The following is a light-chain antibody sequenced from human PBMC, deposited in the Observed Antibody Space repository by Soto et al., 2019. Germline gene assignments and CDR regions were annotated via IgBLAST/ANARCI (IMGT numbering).Light chain of an antibody. V-gene: IGLV4-60*02. CDR1: SGHSSYI. CDR3: ETWDSNTRV. Sequence: QLVLTQSSSASASLGSSVKLTCTLSSGHSSYIIAWHQQQPGKAPRYLMKLEGXXXYXXXXXXPXXFSGSSSGADRYLTISNXQXEXEADYYCETWDSNTRVFGGGTKLTVL. J-gene: IGLJ2*01. CDR2: LEGXXXY.